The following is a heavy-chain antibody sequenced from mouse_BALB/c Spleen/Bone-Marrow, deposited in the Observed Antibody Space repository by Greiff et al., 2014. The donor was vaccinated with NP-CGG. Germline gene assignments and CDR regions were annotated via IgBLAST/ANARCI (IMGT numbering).Heavy chain of an antibody. V-gene: IGHV1-69*02. CDR3: TTGTRFAY. J-gene: IGHJ3*01. Sequence: QVQLQQSGAELVRPGASVKLSCKASGYTFTSYWINWVKQRPGQGLEWIGNIYPSDSYTNYNQKFKDKATLTVDKSSSTAYMQLSSPTSEDSAVYYGTTGTRFAYWGQGTLVTVSA. CDR2: IYPSDSYT. CDR1: GYTFTSYW. D-gene: IGHD4-1*01.